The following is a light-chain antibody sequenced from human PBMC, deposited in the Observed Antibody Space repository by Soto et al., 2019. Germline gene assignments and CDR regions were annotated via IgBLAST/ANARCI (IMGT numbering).Light chain of an antibody. J-gene: IGKJ4*01. Sequence: DIQLTQCPSFLSASVGDRVTITCRASQGISSYLAWYQQKPGKAPKLLIYAAFTLQSGVPSRFSGSGSWTEFTLTISSLQPEDFATDYGQQLNSYPHTFGGGPKVEIK. CDR2: AAF. V-gene: IGKV1-9*01. CDR3: QQLNSYPHT. CDR1: QGISSY.